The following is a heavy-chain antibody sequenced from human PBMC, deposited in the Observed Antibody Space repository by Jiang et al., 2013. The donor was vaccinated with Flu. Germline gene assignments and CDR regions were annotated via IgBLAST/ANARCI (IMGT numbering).Heavy chain of an antibody. D-gene: IGHD1-26*01. J-gene: IGHJ5*02. Sequence: SVKVSCKASGYTFTSYDINWVRQATGQGLEWMGWMNPNSGNTGYAQKFQGRVTMTRNTSISTAYMELSSLRSEDTAVYYCARGPVPGATPYNWFDPWGQGTLVTVSS. V-gene: IGHV1-8*01. CDR3: ARGPVPGATPYNWFDP. CDR2: MNPNSGNT. CDR1: GYTFTSYD.